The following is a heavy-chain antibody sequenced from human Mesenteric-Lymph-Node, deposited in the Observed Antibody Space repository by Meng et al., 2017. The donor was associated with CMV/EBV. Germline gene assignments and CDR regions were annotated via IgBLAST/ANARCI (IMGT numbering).Heavy chain of an antibody. D-gene: IGHD3-3*01. Sequence: SVKVSCKASGGTFSSYAISWARQAPGQGLEWMGGIIPIFGAANYAQKFQGRVTITTDESTSTAYMELSSLRSEDTAVYYCARESREVTIFGVVISYYYGMDVWGQGTTVTVS. J-gene: IGHJ6*02. CDR2: IIPIFGAA. CDR3: ARESREVTIFGVVISYYYGMDV. CDR1: GGTFSSYA. V-gene: IGHV1-69*05.